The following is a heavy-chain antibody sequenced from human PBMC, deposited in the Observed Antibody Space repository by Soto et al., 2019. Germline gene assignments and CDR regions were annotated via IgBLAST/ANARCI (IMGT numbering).Heavy chain of an antibody. CDR3: ARDSIVGAAGIPFDP. V-gene: IGHV4-61*01. Sequence: QVQLQESGPGLVKPSETLSLTCTVSGGSVSSGSYYWSWIRQPPGKGLEWIGYIYYSGSTNYNPSLKSLVTISVDTSKNQFSLKLSSVTAADTAVYYCARDSIVGAAGIPFDPWGQGTLVTVSS. CDR1: GGSVSSGSYY. J-gene: IGHJ5*02. D-gene: IGHD1-26*01. CDR2: IYYSGST.